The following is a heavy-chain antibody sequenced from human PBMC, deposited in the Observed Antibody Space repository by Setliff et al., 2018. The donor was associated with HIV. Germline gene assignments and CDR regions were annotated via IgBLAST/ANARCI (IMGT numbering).Heavy chain of an antibody. CDR1: GYNFGIYW. CDR3: TRDRGRPDSFDI. J-gene: IGHJ3*02. CDR2: INSDGSGT. Sequence: GGSLRLSCAASGYNFGIYWMHWVRQVPGKGLVWVSHINSDGSGTKYADSVKGRFTMSRDNAKNTLYLQMNSLRAEDTALYFCTRDRGRPDSFDIWGQGTMGTVS. V-gene: IGHV3-74*01. D-gene: IGHD1-26*01.